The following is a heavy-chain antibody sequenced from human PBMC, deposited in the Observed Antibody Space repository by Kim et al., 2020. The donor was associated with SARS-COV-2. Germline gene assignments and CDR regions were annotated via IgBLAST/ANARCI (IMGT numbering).Heavy chain of an antibody. CDR2: IYYSGST. CDR1: SGSISSYY. Sequence: SETLSLTCTVSSGSISSYYWSWIRQPPGKGLEWIGYIYYSGSTNYNPSLKSRVTISVDTSKNQFSLKLSSVTAADTAVYYCASSWYSSSWYFDYWGQGTL. V-gene: IGHV4-59*01. D-gene: IGHD6-13*01. CDR3: ASSWYSSSWYFDY. J-gene: IGHJ4*02.